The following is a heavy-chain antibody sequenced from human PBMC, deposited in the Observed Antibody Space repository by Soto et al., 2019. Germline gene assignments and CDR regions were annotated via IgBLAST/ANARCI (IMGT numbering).Heavy chain of an antibody. CDR2: ISSSSSYI. D-gene: IGHD2-2*01. CDR1: GFTFSSYS. J-gene: IGHJ5*02. CDR3: ASLWVFANCSRTRCYGGAFDP. Sequence: PGGSLRLSCAASGFTFSSYSMNWVRQAPGKGLEWVSSISSSSSYIYYADSVKGRFTISRDNAKNSLYLQMNSVRAEDTAVYYCASLWVFANCSRTRCYGGAFDPWGQGTLVTV. V-gene: IGHV3-21*01.